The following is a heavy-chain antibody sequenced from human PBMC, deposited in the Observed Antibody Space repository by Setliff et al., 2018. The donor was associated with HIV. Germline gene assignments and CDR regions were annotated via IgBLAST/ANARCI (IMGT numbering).Heavy chain of an antibody. J-gene: IGHJ4*02. CDR3: ARHPYGVFDY. Sequence: PGGSLRLSCAASGYTFSSYWMAWVRQCPGKGLEWVANINQDGTATFYVDSVQGRFTISRDNAQNSLYLQLNSLRAEDTGVYHCARHPYGVFDYWGQGTLVTVSS. CDR1: GYTFSSYW. D-gene: IGHD3-3*01. V-gene: IGHV3-7*02. CDR2: INQDGTAT.